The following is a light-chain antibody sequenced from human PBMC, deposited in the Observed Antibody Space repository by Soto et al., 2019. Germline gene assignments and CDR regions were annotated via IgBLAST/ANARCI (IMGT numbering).Light chain of an antibody. J-gene: IGKJ1*01. Sequence: DIQMTQSPCTLSPSVAQRVTMSFRASQSISSGLAWYQPRPGKAPKLLIYKASSLQSGVPSRFSGSGSGTEFTLTILSLQPDDFATYYCHQYKTYWTFGHGTKVDI. CDR1: QSISSG. CDR3: HQYKTYWT. V-gene: IGKV1-5*03. CDR2: KAS.